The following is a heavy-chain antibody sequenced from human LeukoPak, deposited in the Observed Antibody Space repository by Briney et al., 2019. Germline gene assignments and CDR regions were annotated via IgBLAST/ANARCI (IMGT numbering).Heavy chain of an antibody. Sequence: PSETLSLTCTVSGGSISSSSYYWGWIRQPPGKGLEWIGSIYYSGSTYYNPSLKSRVTISVDTSKNQFSLKLTSVTAADTAVYYCARCQLDHWYYYYMDVWGKGTTVTVSS. J-gene: IGHJ6*03. V-gene: IGHV4-39*07. CDR2: IYYSGST. CDR3: ARCQLDHWYYYYMDV. D-gene: IGHD6-13*01. CDR1: GGSISSSSYY.